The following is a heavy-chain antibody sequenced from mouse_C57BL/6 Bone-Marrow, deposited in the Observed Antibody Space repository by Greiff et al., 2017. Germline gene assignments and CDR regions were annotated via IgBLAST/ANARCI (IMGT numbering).Heavy chain of an antibody. Sequence: EVLLVESEGGLVQPGSSMKLSCTASGFTFSDYYMAWVPQVPDKGLEWVANSNPDGSSTYYLDSLKSRFLISRANANTILYLQLSSLKSEDTSTYYCAREVTTVVATDYAVDYWGQGTSVTVSS. V-gene: IGHV5-16*01. CDR3: AREVTTVVATDYAVDY. D-gene: IGHD1-1*01. CDR1: GFTFSDYY. CDR2: SNPDGSST. J-gene: IGHJ4*01.